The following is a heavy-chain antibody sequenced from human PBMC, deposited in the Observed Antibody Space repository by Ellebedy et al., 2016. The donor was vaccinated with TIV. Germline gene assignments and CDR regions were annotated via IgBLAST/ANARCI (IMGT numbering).Heavy chain of an antibody. CDR1: GYSFTSYW. CDR2: IYPGDSDT. D-gene: IGHD3-10*01. CDR3: ARPYWVPSGSYYSSWFDP. V-gene: IGHV5-51*01. J-gene: IGHJ5*02. Sequence: GESLKISXKGSGYSFTSYWIGWVRQMPGKGLEWMGIIYPGDSDTRYSPSFQGQVTISADKSISTAYLQWSSLKASDTAMYYCARPYWVPSGSYYSSWFDPWGQGTLVTVSS.